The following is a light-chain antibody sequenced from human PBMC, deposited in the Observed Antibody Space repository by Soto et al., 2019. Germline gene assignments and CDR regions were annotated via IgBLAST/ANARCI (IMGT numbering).Light chain of an antibody. J-gene: IGKJ5*01. Sequence: DIQMTQSPSSLSASVVDRVTITCQASEDISKYLSWYQQKPGKAPKLLISEASNLETGVPSRFSGSGSGTDFTFTISSLQPDDIATYFCQQYEDLPRTFGQGTRLEIK. CDR3: QQYEDLPRT. CDR1: EDISKY. CDR2: EAS. V-gene: IGKV1-33*01.